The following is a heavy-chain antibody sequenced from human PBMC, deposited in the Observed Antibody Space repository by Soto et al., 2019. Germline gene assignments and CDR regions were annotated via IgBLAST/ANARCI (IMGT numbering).Heavy chain of an antibody. CDR3: ARGHSSGYYPLDY. Sequence: PSETLSLTCTVSGGSISSGDYYWSWIRQPPGKGLEWIGYIYYSVSTNYNPSLKSRVTISVDTSKNQFSLKLSSVTAADTAVYYCARGHSSGYYPLDYWGQGTQVTVSS. CDR2: IYYSVST. V-gene: IGHV4-61*08. CDR1: GGSISSGDYY. D-gene: IGHD3-22*01. J-gene: IGHJ4*02.